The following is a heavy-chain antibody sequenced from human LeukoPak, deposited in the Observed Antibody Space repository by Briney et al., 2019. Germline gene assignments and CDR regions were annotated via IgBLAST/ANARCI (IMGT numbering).Heavy chain of an antibody. J-gene: IGHJ6*02. V-gene: IGHV3-53*01. CDR3: ASPGPTMVRGVIYNYGMDV. Sequence: GGSLRLSCAASGFTVSSNYMSWVRQAPGKGLEWVSVIYSGGSTYYADSVKGRFTISRDNSKNTLYLQMNSLRAEDTAVYYCASPGPTMVRGVIYNYGMDVWGQGTTVTVSS. CDR2: IYSGGST. CDR1: GFTVSSNY. D-gene: IGHD3-10*01.